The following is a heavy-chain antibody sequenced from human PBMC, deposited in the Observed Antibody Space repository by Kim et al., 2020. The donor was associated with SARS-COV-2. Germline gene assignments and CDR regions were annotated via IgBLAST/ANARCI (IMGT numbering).Heavy chain of an antibody. CDR2: IKRDGSEQ. CDR3: ARRITISGVPIRRYFDL. Sequence: GGSLRLSCAASGFTFSSYWMSWVRQAPGXGXEWVANIKRDGSEQYYVDSVRGRFTISRDNAKNSLYLQMNSLRAEDTAVYYCARRITISGVPIRRYFDLXGRXTLVTVSS. CDR1: GFTFSSYW. J-gene: IGHJ2*01. V-gene: IGHV3-7*01. D-gene: IGHD3-3*01.